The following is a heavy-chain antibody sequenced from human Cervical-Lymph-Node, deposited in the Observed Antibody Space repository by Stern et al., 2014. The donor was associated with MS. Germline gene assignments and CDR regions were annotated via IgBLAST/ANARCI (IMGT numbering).Heavy chain of an antibody. CDR1: GGSLSTYT. J-gene: IGHJ4*02. CDR3: AGPAPLD. D-gene: IGHD2-2*01. V-gene: IGHV1-69*02. Sequence: QDQLVQSGAELKKPGSSVKVSCKASGGSLSTYTIPWVRPAPGQGLEWMGRIIPALNVANYAQKVQGRLTITADKSTSTAYMEMSSLRSDDTAVYYCAGPAPLDWGQGTLVTVSS. CDR2: IIPALNVA.